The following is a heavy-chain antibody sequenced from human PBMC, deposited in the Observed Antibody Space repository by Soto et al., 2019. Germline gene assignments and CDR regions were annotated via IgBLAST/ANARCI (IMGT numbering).Heavy chain of an antibody. CDR3: AKGGRQWLVTSDFNY. CDR1: GFTFSDYA. V-gene: IGHV3-30*18. CDR2: VSHDGRNT. Sequence: PGESLRLSCAASGFTFSDYAMHWVRQAPGKGLEWVAVVSHDGRNTHYADSVKGRFTISRDSSKNTVSLEMTILRAEDTAVYYCAKGGRQWLVTSDFNYWGQGA. J-gene: IGHJ4*02. D-gene: IGHD6-19*01.